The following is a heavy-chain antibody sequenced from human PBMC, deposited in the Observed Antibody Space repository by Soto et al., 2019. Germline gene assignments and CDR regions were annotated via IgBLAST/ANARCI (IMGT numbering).Heavy chain of an antibody. Sequence: LGESLKISCKGSGYSFTSYWISWVRQMPGKGLEWMGRIDPSDSYTNYSPSFQGRVTISADKPISTAYLQWSSLKASDTAMYYCARRRYYGSGSYSYYGMDVWGQGTTVTVSS. CDR1: GYSFTSYW. CDR2: IDPSDSYT. D-gene: IGHD3-10*01. J-gene: IGHJ6*02. CDR3: ARRRYYGSGSYSYYGMDV. V-gene: IGHV5-10-1*01.